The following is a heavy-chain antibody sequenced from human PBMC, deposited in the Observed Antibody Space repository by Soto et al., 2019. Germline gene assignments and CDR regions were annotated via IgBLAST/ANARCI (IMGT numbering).Heavy chain of an antibody. J-gene: IGHJ5*02. V-gene: IGHV1-18*01. D-gene: IGHD2-2*01. Sequence: QVQLVQSGGEVKRPGASVKVSCKTSGYTFSNYGITWVRQAPGQPLEWLGWISLYSDGTNYAQKFKGRVSMTTDTATNTAYMELRSLRADDTAVYYCARVVAGADAGFGPWGQGTLVTVSS. CDR2: ISLYSDGT. CDR3: ARVVAGADAGFGP. CDR1: GYTFSNYG.